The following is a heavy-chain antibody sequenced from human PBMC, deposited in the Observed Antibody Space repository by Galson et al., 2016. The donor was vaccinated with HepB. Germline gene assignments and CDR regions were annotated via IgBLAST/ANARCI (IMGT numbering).Heavy chain of an antibody. Sequence: SLRLSCAPSGFIVSSNYMSWVRQAPGKGLEWVSGIYSGGNTHYADSVKGRFTISRDNSKNTLNLQMNTLRDEDTAGYYCAARKGSSFDYWGQGSLVTVSS. CDR3: AARKGSSFDY. D-gene: IGHD6-6*01. CDR2: IYSGGNT. V-gene: IGHV3-53*01. CDR1: GFIVSSNY. J-gene: IGHJ4*02.